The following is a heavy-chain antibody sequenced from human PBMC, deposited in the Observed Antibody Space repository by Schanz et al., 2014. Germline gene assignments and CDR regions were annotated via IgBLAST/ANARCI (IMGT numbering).Heavy chain of an antibody. Sequence: QVQLQESGPGLVKPSETLSLTCTVSGGSMSSFYWNWIRQPAGKGLEWIGRISTSGSTNYNPSLRSRVSMSIGTSKTHFSLRLSSLTAADTAVYYCARARFTGYYMDVWGQGTAVTVSS. D-gene: IGHD3-9*01. CDR2: ISTSGST. CDR1: GGSMSSFY. J-gene: IGHJ6*02. CDR3: ARARFTGYYMDV. V-gene: IGHV4-4*07.